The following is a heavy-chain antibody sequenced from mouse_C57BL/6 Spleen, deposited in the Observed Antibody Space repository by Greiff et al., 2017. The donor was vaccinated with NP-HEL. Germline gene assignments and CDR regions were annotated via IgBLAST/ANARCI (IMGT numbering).Heavy chain of an antibody. CDR2: ISSGSSTI. CDR3: ARHGYYTMDY. J-gene: IGHJ4*01. Sequence: EVKLEESGGGLVKPGGSLKLSCAASGFTFSDYGMHWVRQAPEKGLEWVAYISSGSSTIYVADTVKGRFTISRDNAKNTLFLQMTSLRSEDTAMYYCARHGYYTMDYWGQGTSVTVSS. CDR1: GFTFSDYG. V-gene: IGHV5-17*01.